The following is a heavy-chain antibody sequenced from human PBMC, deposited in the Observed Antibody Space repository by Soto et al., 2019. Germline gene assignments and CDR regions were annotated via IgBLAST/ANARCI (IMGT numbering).Heavy chain of an antibody. Sequence: GGSLRLSCAASGFTFSSYAMSWVRQAPGKGLEWVSAISGSGGSTYYADSVKGRFTISRDNSKNTLYLQMNSLRAEDTAVYYCANGEDSSSWFDYFDYWGQGTLVTVSS. CDR2: ISGSGGST. V-gene: IGHV3-23*01. J-gene: IGHJ4*02. D-gene: IGHD6-13*01. CDR1: GFTFSSYA. CDR3: ANGEDSSSWFDYFDY.